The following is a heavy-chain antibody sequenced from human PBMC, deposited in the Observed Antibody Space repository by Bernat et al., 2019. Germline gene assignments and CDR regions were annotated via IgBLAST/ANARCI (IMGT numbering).Heavy chain of an antibody. CDR3: RRGGSDGHHFDS. V-gene: IGHV3-74*01. CDR1: GFTFSHHW. Sequence: EVQPVESGGGLVQPGGSLRLPCAASGFTFSHHWMHWVRQVPGKGLVWVSRINSDGSTTNYADSVKRRFTISSDNTKNTLMVQMNSVRADAGAVDYWRRGGSDGHHFDSRGRGALVTVS. J-gene: IGHJ5*01. CDR2: INSDGSTT. D-gene: IGHD1-14*01.